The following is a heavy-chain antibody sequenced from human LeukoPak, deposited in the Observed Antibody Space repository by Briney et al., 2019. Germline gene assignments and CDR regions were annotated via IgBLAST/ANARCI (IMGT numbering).Heavy chain of an antibody. CDR3: TRAFLYSSSSTFDY. CDR2: TYYRSKWFN. V-gene: IGHV6-1*01. D-gene: IGHD6-13*01. J-gene: IGHJ4*02. Sequence: SQTLSLTCAISGDSVSSNSATWNWIRQSPSRGLEWLVRTYYRSKWFNDYAVSVKSRITVNPDTSENQFSLQLNSVTPEDTAVYYCTRAFLYSSSSTFDYWGQGTLVTVSS. CDR1: GDSVSSNSAT.